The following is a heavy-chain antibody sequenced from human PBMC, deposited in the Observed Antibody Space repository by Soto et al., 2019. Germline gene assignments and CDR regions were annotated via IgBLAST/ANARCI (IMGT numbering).Heavy chain of an antibody. CDR1: GGSITSSSS. D-gene: IGHD2-2*01. J-gene: IGHJ4*02. Sequence: PSETLSLTCAVSGGSITSSSSWSWVRQPPGKGLEWTGEIYHTGGANYNPSFRSRVTMSVDKSKNQFSLNLISVTAADTAVYYCARSTSRTFDYWGQGTLVTVSS. V-gene: IGHV4-4*02. CDR3: ARSTSRTFDY. CDR2: IYHTGGA.